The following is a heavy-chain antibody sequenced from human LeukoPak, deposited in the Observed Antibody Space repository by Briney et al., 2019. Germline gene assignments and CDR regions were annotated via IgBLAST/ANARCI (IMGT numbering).Heavy chain of an antibody. CDR2: ISTSTTTI. J-gene: IGHJ4*02. Sequence: PGGSLRLSCEASGFTFSSYSMNWVRQAPGKGLEWISYISTSTTTIYYANSVEGRFTISRDNAKKSLYRQMNSLRVEDTGVYYCASWGEGALDNWGQGTLVTVSS. V-gene: IGHV3-48*01. D-gene: IGHD1-26*01. CDR3: ASWGEGALDN. CDR1: GFTFSSYS.